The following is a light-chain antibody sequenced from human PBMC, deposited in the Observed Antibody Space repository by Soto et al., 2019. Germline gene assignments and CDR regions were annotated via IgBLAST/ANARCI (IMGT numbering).Light chain of an antibody. CDR3: CSYTTTSTFV. Sequence: QSALTQPAPVSGSPGQSITISCTGTSSDVGGYDYVSWYQQHPGKVPKLMIYEVFRRPSGISDRFSGSKSGNTASLTISGLQAEDEAGYYCCSYTTTSTFVFGGGTKLTVL. CDR1: SSDVGGYDY. V-gene: IGLV2-14*03. CDR2: EVF. J-gene: IGLJ2*01.